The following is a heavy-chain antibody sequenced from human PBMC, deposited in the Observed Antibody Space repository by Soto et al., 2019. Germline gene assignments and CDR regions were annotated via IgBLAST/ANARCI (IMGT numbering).Heavy chain of an antibody. J-gene: IGHJ6*02. V-gene: IGHV3-53*01. Sequence: PVGSLRLSCAASGFTVSSNYMSWVRQAPGKGLEWVSVIYSGGSTYYADSVKGRFTISRDNSKNTLYLQMNSLRAEDTAVYYCARDGTNYYYGMDVWGQGTTVTVSS. D-gene: IGHD1-1*01. CDR3: ARDGTNYYYGMDV. CDR2: IYSGGST. CDR1: GFTVSSNY.